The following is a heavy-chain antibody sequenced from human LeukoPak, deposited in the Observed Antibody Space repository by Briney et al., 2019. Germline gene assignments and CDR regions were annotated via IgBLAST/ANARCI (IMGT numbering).Heavy chain of an antibody. Sequence: SETLSLTCTVSGGSISNYYWSWIRQPPGKGREWIGYIYYSGSTNYSPSLKSRVTISVDTSKNQFSLKLGSVTAADTAVYYCARLPLSGCSGGSCYPSFDYWGQGTLVTVSS. CDR3: ARLPLSGCSGGSCYPSFDY. D-gene: IGHD2-15*01. V-gene: IGHV4-59*08. CDR2: IYYSGST. CDR1: GGSISNYY. J-gene: IGHJ4*02.